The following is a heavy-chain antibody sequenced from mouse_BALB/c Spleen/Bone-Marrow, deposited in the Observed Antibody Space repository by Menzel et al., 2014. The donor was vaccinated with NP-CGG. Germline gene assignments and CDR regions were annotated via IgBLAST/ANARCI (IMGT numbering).Heavy chain of an antibody. J-gene: IGHJ3*01. D-gene: IGHD4-1*01. Sequence: EVKLMESGPELVKPGASMKISCKASGYSFTAYTMNWVKQSHGKNLEWIGLINPYNGGTTYNQKFKDKATLTVDKSSSTAYMELLSLTSEDPAVYYCANWDWFANWGQGTLVTVS. CDR3: ANWDWFAN. CDR2: INPYNGGT. V-gene: IGHV1-18*01. CDR1: GYSFTAYT.